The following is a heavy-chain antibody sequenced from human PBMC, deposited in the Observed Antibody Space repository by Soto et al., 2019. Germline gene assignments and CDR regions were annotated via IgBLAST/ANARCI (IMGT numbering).Heavy chain of an antibody. V-gene: IGHV4-59*01. CDR3: ARGTYYYDSSGYYYFDY. Sequence: PSETLSLTCTVSGGSISSYYWSWIRQPPGKGLEWIGYIYYSGSTNYNPSLKSRVTISVDTSKNQFSLKLSSVTAADTAVYYCARGTYYYDSSGYYYFDYWGQGTLVTVS. CDR2: IYYSGST. CDR1: GGSISSYY. J-gene: IGHJ4*02. D-gene: IGHD3-22*01.